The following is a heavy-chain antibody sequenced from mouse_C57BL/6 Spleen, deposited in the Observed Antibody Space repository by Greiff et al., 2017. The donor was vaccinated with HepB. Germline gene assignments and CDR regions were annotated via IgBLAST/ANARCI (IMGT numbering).Heavy chain of an antibody. CDR1: GYTFTDYE. CDR3: PPAPTHYGSSYGY. V-gene: IGHV1-15*01. J-gene: IGHJ2*01. Sequence: LVESGAELVRPGASVTLSCKASGYTFTDYEMHWVKQTPVHGLEWIGAIDPETGGTAYNQKFKGKAILTADKSSSTAYLELRSLTSEDSAVYYCPPAPTHYGSSYGYWGQGTTLTVSS. CDR2: IDPETGGT. D-gene: IGHD1-1*01.